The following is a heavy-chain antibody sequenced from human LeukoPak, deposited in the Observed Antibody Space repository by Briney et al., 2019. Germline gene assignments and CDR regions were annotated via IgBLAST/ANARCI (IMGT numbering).Heavy chain of an antibody. Sequence: SQILSLTCAISGDRVSSNSAAWNWIRQSPLRGLEWLGRTYYRSKWYTEYVVSVQSRITINPDTSKNHFSLQLNSVTPEDTAVYYCASEKLRGAFDIWGQGTMVTVSS. V-gene: IGHV6-1*01. J-gene: IGHJ3*02. D-gene: IGHD4-23*01. CDR2: TYYRSKWYT. CDR3: ASEKLRGAFDI. CDR1: GDRVSSNSAA.